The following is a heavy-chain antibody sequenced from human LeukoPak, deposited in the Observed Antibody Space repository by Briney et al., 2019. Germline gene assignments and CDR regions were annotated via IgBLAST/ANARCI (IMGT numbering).Heavy chain of an antibody. CDR1: GFTFSSYA. CDR2: ISGSADST. V-gene: IGHV3-23*01. J-gene: IGHJ4*02. D-gene: IGHD2-15*01. Sequence: GGSLRLSCAASGFTFSSYAMSWVRQAPGKGLEWVSAISGSADSTYYADSVKGRLTISRDNSKNTLYLQMNSLRAEDTAVYYCAKRPYCSGGRCYPFDYWGQGTLVTVSS. CDR3: AKRPYCSGGRCYPFDY.